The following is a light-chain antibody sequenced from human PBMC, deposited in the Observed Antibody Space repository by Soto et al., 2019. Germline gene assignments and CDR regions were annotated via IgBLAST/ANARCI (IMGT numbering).Light chain of an antibody. CDR2: EVS. Sequence: QSALAQPASVSGSPGQSITISCTGTSSDVGGYKYVSWYQHHADKAPKLMIYEVSNRPSGVSNRFSGSKSGNTASLTIYGLQAEDEADYYCSSFSSSNTLYVFGTGTKVTV. CDR1: SSDVGGYKY. V-gene: IGLV2-14*01. CDR3: SSFSSSNTLYV. J-gene: IGLJ1*01.